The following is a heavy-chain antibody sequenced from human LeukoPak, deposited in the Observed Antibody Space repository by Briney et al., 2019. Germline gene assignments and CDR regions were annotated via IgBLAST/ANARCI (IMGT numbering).Heavy chain of an antibody. V-gene: IGHV1-2*02. CDR1: RYTFHENH. CDR2: INQKSGDT. CDR3: ARAGDESTGDYYSHHF. J-gene: IGHJ3*01. Sequence: SVKVSCQACRYTFHENHMHWVGQAPGQGPEWMGWINQKSGDTDSGQQFQGRLTIPRDPSNGPAPMALGGLRIDDTGIYYCARAGDESTGDYYSHHFWGQGTMVSV. D-gene: IGHD2-21*02.